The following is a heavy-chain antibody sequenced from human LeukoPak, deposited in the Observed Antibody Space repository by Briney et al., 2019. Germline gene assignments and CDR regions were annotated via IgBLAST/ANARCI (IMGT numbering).Heavy chain of an antibody. CDR2: INPTTGST. CDR1: GYTFTNFY. D-gene: IGHD1-14*01. J-gene: IGHJ3*02. V-gene: IGHV1-46*01. CDR3: ARDLNPQSIGMRAFDI. Sequence: ASVKVSCKASGYTFTNFYLHWVRQAPGQGLEWMGIINPTTGSTTYAQKLQGRVTMTRDMSMSTVYMELSSLRSEDTAVYFCARDLNPQSIGMRAFDIWGQGTMVTASS.